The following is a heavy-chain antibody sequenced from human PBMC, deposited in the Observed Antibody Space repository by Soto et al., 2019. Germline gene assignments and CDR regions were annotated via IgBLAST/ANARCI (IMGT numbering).Heavy chain of an antibody. J-gene: IGHJ4*01. CDR1: GDSISGHTYY. CDR2: FSSSGST. Sequence: SETLSLTCTVSGDSISGHTYYWGWVRQPPGQGLEWIGTFSSSGSTNYKPSLESRVTTSIDTSNNQFTLRLSSVTAADTAVYFCARHVLNYSPAYFDSWGHGIQVTVSS. D-gene: IGHD2-15*01. V-gene: IGHV4-39*01. CDR3: ARHVLNYSPAYFDS.